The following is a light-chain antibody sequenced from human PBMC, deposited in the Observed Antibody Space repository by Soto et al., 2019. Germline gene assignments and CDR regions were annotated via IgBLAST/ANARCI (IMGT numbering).Light chain of an antibody. Sequence: HSVLTQPPSASGSPGQSVTISCTGTSSDVGGYNYVSWYQQHPGKAPKLMIYEVSKRPSGVPDRFSGSKSGNTASLTVSGLQAEDEADYYCSSYAGSNIGVFGGGTKLTVL. CDR2: EVS. CDR3: SSYAGSNIGV. CDR1: SSDVGGYNY. V-gene: IGLV2-8*01. J-gene: IGLJ2*01.